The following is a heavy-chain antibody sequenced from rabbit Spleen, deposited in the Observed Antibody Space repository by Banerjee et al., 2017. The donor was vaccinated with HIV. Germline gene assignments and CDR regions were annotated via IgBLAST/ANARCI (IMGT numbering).Heavy chain of an antibody. D-gene: IGHD1-1*01. J-gene: IGHJ6*01. CDR3: ARDTSSSFSSYGMDL. CDR1: GFSFSSSDY. Sequence: QSLEESGGDLVKPGASLTLTCTASGFSFSSSDYMCWVRQAPGKGLEWISCITGSTGSTYFATWAKGRFTCSKTSSTTVTLLMTRLTAADTATYFCARDTSSSFSSYGMDLWGPGTLVTVS. V-gene: IGHV1S40*01. CDR2: ITGSTGST.